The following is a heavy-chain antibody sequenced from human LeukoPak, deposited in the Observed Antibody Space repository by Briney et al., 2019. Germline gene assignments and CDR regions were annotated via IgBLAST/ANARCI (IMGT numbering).Heavy chain of an antibody. CDR3: AREGIAARPDYYYYYYMDV. Sequence: SQTLSLTCAISGDSVSSNSAAWNWIRQSPSRGLEWLGRTYYRSKWYNDYAVSVKSRITINPDTSKNQFSLQLNSVTPEDTAVYYRAREGIAARPDYYYYYYMDVWGKGTTVTVSS. CDR2: TYYRSKWYN. J-gene: IGHJ6*03. V-gene: IGHV6-1*01. D-gene: IGHD6-6*01. CDR1: GDSVSSNSAA.